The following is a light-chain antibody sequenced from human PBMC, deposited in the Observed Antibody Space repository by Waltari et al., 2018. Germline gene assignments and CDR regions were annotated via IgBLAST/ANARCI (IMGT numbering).Light chain of an antibody. V-gene: IGLV3-1*01. J-gene: IGLJ2*01. Sequence: SYELTQPPSVSVSPGQTASITCPGDQLGDKYACWYQQKPGQSPVLVIYQDSKRPSGIPERFSGSNSGNTATLTISGTQAMDEADYYCQAWDSSTAEFGGGTKLTVL. CDR3: QAWDSSTAE. CDR1: QLGDKY. CDR2: QDS.